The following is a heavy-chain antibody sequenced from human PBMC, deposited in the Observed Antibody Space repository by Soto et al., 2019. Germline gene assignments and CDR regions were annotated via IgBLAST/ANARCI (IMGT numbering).Heavy chain of an antibody. CDR1: GGTFSSYA. CDR3: ARDQGEVATMYYYYYGMDV. D-gene: IGHD5-12*01. CDR2: IIPIFGTA. V-gene: IGHV1-69*12. J-gene: IGHJ6*02. Sequence: QVQLVQSGAEVKKPGSSVKVSCKASGGTFSSYAISWVRQAPGQGLEWMGGIIPIFGTANYAQKFQGRVTITADESTSTAYMELSSLRSEDTAVYYCARDQGEVATMYYYYYGMDVWGQGTTVTVSS.